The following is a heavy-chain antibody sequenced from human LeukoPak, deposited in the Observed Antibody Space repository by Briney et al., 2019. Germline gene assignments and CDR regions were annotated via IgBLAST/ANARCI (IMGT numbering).Heavy chain of an antibody. CDR3: VRRGGSWGYFDY. CDR2: IYPGDSDT. J-gene: IGHJ4*02. Sequence: GESLKISCEGSGYSFISYWIGWVRQMPGKGLEWMGIIYPGDSDTTYSPSFQGQVTISVDKSITTAYLQWSSLKASDTAMYYCVRRGGSWGYFDYWGQGTLVTVSS. V-gene: IGHV5-51*01. D-gene: IGHD2-15*01. CDR1: GYSFISYW.